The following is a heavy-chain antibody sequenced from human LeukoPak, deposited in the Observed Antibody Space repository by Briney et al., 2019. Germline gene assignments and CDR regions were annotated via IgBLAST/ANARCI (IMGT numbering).Heavy chain of an antibody. CDR2: IFRAGST. D-gene: IGHD3-9*01. Sequence: SETLSLTCTVSDYSISSGYYWGWIRQPPGKGLEWIGSIFRAGSTYYNPSLKSRVTLSVDTSKSQLSLRLTSVTAADAAVYYCVRDPAILTGLGDAFDLWGQGTMVTVSS. V-gene: IGHV4-38-2*02. J-gene: IGHJ3*01. CDR1: DYSISSGYY. CDR3: VRDPAILTGLGDAFDL.